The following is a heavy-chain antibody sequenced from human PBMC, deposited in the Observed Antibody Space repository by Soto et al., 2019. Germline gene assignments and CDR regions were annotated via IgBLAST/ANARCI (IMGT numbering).Heavy chain of an antibody. D-gene: IGHD1-26*01. Sequence: SETLSLTCTVSGGSISSYYWSWLRQPPGKGLEWIGYIYYSGSTNYNPSLKSRVTISVDTSKNQFSLKLSSVTAADTAVYYCARGEGGRWEQPTDYFDYWGQGXLVTVYS. CDR3: ARGEGGRWEQPTDYFDY. V-gene: IGHV4-59*01. CDR2: IYYSGST. CDR1: GGSISSYY. J-gene: IGHJ4*02.